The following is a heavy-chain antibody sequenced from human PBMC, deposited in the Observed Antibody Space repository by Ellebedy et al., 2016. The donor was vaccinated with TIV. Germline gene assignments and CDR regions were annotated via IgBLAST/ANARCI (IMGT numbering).Heavy chain of an antibody. J-gene: IGHJ3*01. CDR2: IKHDGSED. V-gene: IGHV3-7*01. D-gene: IGHD1-14*01. Sequence: GESLKISCAASGFSFGSYWMSWVRQAPGMGLEWLANIKHDGSEDYYVDSVKGRFTVSRDNAKRSMSLQVNSLRAEDTAVYYCARHTETGKGAFDLWGQGTMDTVSS. CDR3: ARHTETGKGAFDL. CDR1: GFSFGSYW.